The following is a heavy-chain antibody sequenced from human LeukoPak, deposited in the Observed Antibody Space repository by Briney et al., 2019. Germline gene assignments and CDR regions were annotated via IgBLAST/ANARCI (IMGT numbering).Heavy chain of an antibody. CDR2: INPSGGST. J-gene: IGHJ4*02. CDR3: ARDGSTWQSVGY. CDR1: GYTFTSYY. V-gene: IGHV1-46*01. Sequence: ASVKLSCKASGYTFTSYYMHWVRQAPGQGLEWMGIINPSGGSTSYAQKFQGRVTMTRDTSTSTVYMELSSLRSEDTAVYYCARDGSTWQSVGYWGQGTLVTVSS. D-gene: IGHD3-10*01.